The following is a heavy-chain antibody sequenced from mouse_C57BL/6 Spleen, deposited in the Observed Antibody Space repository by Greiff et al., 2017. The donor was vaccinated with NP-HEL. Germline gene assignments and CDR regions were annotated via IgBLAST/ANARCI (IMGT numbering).Heavy chain of an antibody. CDR2: INSDGGST. V-gene: IGHV5-2*03. Sequence: EVKVEESGGGLVQPGESLKLSCESNEYEFPSHDMSWVRKTPEKRLELVAAINSDGGSTYYPDTMERRFIISRDNTKKTLYLQMSSLRSEDTALYYCARRDYGGAMDYWGQGTSVTVSS. J-gene: IGHJ4*01. D-gene: IGHD1-1*01. CDR1: EYEFPSHD. CDR3: ARRDYGGAMDY.